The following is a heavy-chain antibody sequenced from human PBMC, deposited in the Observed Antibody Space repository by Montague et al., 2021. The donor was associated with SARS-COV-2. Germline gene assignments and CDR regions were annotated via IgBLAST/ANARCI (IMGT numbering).Heavy chain of an antibody. D-gene: IGHD4-11*01. V-gene: IGHV3-66*01. Sequence: SLRLSCAASGFTVSSNDMSWVRQAPGKGLEWVSVIYSDVSTYYADAVKGRFTISRDNSKNTLYLQMNSLRAEDTAVYYCARVVTYAFDVWGQGTMVTVSS. CDR2: IYSDVST. CDR3: ARVVTYAFDV. CDR1: GFTVSSND. J-gene: IGHJ3*01.